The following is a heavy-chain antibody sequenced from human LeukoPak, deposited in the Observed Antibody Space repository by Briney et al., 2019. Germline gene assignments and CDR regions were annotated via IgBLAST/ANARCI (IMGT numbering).Heavy chain of an antibody. J-gene: IGHJ6*03. D-gene: IGHD6-13*01. CDR3: AKDGVWSYMDV. CDR1: GFTFDDYA. CDR2: IAWNSGSI. Sequence: PGGSLRLSCAASGFTFDDYAMHWVRQAPGKGLEWVSGIAWNSGSIAYADSVKGRFTISRDNAKNTLYLQMNSLRAEDTAVYYCAKDGVWSYMDVWGKGTTVTVSS. V-gene: IGHV3-9*01.